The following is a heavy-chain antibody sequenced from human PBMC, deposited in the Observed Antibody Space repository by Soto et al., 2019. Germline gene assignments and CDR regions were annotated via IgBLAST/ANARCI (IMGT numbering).Heavy chain of an antibody. CDR2: ISGSDGST. CDR1: GFPLSSSG. CDR3: AKDHWELRH. D-gene: IGHD1-26*01. V-gene: IGHV3-23*01. Sequence: EVQLLQSGGGLVQPGGSLRLSCGASGFPLSSSGMNWVRQAPGQGLEWVSSISGSDGSTYYPDSVKGRFTISRDNSKNTLYLQMSSLRADDTAIYYCAKDHWELRHWGQGTLVSVSS. J-gene: IGHJ4*02.